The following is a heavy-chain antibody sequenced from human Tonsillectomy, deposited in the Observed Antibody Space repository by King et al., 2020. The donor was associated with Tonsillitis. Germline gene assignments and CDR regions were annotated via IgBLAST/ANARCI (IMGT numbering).Heavy chain of an antibody. Sequence: QLVQSGAEVKKPGSSVKVSCKASGGTFSSYAISWVRQAPGQGLEWMGGIIPIFGTANYAQKFQGRVTITADESTSTAYMELGSLRPEDTAVDYCARGRRDGYNYSDYWGQGTLVTVSS. CDR2: IIPIFGTA. CDR3: ARGRRDGYNYSDY. V-gene: IGHV1-69*01. J-gene: IGHJ4*02. CDR1: GGTFSSYA. D-gene: IGHD5-24*01.